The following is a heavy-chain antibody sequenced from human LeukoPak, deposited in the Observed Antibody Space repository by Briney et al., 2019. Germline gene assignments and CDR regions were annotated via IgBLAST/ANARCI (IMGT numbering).Heavy chain of an antibody. J-gene: IGHJ4*02. CDR2: IRSKANRYAT. CDR1: GFTFSGSA. CDR3: TRSEGKGFDY. D-gene: IGHD3-3*01. Sequence: GGSLRLSCAASGFTFSGSAMHWVRQASGKGLEWVGRIRSKANRYATAYAASVKGRFTISRDDSENTVYLQMNSLKTEDTAVYYCTRSEGKGFDYWGQGALVTVSS. V-gene: IGHV3-73*01.